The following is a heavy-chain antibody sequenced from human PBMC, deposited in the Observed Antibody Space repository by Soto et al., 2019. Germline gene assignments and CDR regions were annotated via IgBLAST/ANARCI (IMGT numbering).Heavy chain of an antibody. CDR1: GFTFRSYA. CDR3: AKYGCSSTSCQCDY. D-gene: IGHD2-2*01. CDR2: ISGSGAYT. Sequence: GGSLRLSCAASGFTFRSYAMTWVRQAPGKGLEWVSAISGSGAYTYYANSVKGRFTISRDNSKNTPYLQLNSLRAEDTAVYYCAKYGCSSTSCQCDYWGQGTRVTVSS. V-gene: IGHV3-23*01. J-gene: IGHJ4*02.